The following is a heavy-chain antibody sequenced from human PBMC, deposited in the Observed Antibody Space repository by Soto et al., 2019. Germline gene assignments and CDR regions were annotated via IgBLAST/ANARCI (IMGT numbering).Heavy chain of an antibody. V-gene: IGHV4-34*01. CDR1: GGSFSGYY. D-gene: IGHD3-3*01. Sequence: PSETLSLTCAVYGGSFSGYYWSWIRQPPGKGLEWIGEINHSGSTNYNPSLKSRVTISVDTSKNQFSLKLSSVTAADTAVYYCARGSSYDFWSGYDYWGQGTLVTVPQ. J-gene: IGHJ4*02. CDR2: INHSGST. CDR3: ARGSSYDFWSGYDY.